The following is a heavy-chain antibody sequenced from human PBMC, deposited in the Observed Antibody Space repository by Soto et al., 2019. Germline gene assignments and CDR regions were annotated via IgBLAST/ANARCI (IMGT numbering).Heavy chain of an antibody. V-gene: IGHV1-3*01. Sequence: ASVKVSCKASGYTFTSYDMHWVRQAPGQRLEWMGWINAGNGNTKYSQKFQGRVTITRDTSASKAYMELSSLRSEDTAVYYCAKDGGPAYCNSPGCSAEHFDYWGQGTQVTVSS. J-gene: IGHJ4*02. D-gene: IGHD2-2*01. CDR1: GYTFTSYD. CDR2: INAGNGNT. CDR3: AKDGGPAYCNSPGCSAEHFDY.